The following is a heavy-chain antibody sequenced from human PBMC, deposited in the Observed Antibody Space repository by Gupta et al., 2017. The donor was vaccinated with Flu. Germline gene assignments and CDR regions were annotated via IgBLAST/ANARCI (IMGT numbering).Heavy chain of an antibody. CDR2: ISSSSSTI. CDR3: ARDRRQVMDV. J-gene: IGHJ6*02. V-gene: IGHV3-48*01. CDR1: GFTFSSYS. Sequence: EVQLVESGGGLVQPGGSLRLSCAASGFTFSSYSMNWVRQAPGKGLEWVSYISSSSSTIYYADSVKGRFTISRDNAKNSLYLQMNSLRAEDTAVYYCARDRRQVMDVWGQGTTVTVSS.